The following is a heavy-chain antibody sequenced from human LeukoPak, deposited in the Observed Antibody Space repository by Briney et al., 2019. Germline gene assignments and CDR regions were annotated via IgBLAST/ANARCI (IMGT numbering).Heavy chain of an antibody. CDR2: ISSSSSTI. CDR3: ARDRWGIAADTDFDY. V-gene: IGHV3-48*04. CDR1: GFTFSSYS. Sequence: GGSLRLSCAASGFTFSSYSMNWVRQAPGKGLEWVSYISSSSSTIYYADSVKGRFTISRDNAKNSLYLQMNSLRAEDTAVYYCARDRWGIAADTDFDYWGQGTLVTVSS. D-gene: IGHD6-13*01. J-gene: IGHJ4*02.